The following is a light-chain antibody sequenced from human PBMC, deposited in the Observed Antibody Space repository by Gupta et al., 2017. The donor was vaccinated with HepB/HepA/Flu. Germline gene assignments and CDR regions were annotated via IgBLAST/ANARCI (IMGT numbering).Light chain of an antibody. J-gene: IGLJ3*02. CDR1: NSNIGTNS. Sequence: QSVLTQPPSASGTPGQRVTISCSGRNSNIGTNSVNWYQQLPRTAPKLLIYTNNQRPSGVPDRFSGSRSGTSASLAISGLQSEDESEYDCAAWDDNLNGWVFGGGTRLTVL. CDR2: TNN. V-gene: IGLV1-44*01. CDR3: AAWDDNLNGWV.